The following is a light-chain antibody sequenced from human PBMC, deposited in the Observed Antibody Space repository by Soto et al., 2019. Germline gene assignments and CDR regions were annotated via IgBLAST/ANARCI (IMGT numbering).Light chain of an antibody. J-gene: IGLJ2*01. Sequence: QSALTQPASVSGSPGQSLTISCTGTSIDVGGYNYVSWYQQHPGKAPKLMIYDVINRPSGVSNRFSGSKSGNTASLTISGLQAEYEADYYCSSYSSSTTVIFGGGTKVTVL. CDR1: SIDVGGYNY. CDR2: DVI. CDR3: SSYSSSTTVI. V-gene: IGLV2-14*03.